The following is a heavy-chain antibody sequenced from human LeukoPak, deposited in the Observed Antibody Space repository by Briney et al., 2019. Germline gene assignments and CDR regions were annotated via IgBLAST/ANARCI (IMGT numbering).Heavy chain of an antibody. Sequence: GSLRLSCAASGFTVSSNYMSWVRQAPGKGLEWVSVIYSGGSTYYADSVKGRFTISRDNSKNTLYLQMNSLRAEDTAVYYCARDPASIWGFDYWGQGTLVTVSS. CDR2: IYSGGST. D-gene: IGHD6-6*01. CDR1: GFTVSSNY. V-gene: IGHV3-66*02. CDR3: ARDPASIWGFDY. J-gene: IGHJ4*02.